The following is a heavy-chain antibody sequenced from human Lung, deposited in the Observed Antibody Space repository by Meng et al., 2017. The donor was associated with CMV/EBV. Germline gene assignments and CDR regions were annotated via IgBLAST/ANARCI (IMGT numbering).Heavy chain of an antibody. V-gene: IGHV3-21*01. CDR1: EITLSSYS. Sequence: GEXXKISCAASEITLSSYSMNWVLQAPGTRLEWVSSISTSGSYRYYADSAKGRFTISRDNAKNSLYLQMKSLRVEDTAVYYCVLMAYSSSSGAFDIWGRGKXV. CDR3: VLMAYSSSSGAFDI. CDR2: ISTSGSYR. J-gene: IGHJ3*02. D-gene: IGHD6-6*01.